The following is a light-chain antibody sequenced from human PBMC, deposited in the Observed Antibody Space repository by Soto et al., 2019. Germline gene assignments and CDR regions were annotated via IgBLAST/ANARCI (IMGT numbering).Light chain of an antibody. Sequence: QPVLTQPPSASGTSGQRVTISCSGTDSNIGSNPVNWYHQVPGTAPSLLIYDNIQRPSGVPDRFSGSKSGTSACLAISGLQSEDEADYYCATWDDSLSGYVVFGGGTKLTVL. CDR2: DNI. J-gene: IGLJ2*01. CDR3: ATWDDSLSGYVV. V-gene: IGLV1-44*01. CDR1: DSNIGSNP.